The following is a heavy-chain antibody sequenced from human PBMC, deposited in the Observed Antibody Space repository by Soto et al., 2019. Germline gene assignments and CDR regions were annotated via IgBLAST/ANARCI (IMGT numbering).Heavy chain of an antibody. Sequence: SLRISCAASGFTFSSYAMSWVRQAPGTGLEWVSAISGSGGSTYYADSVKGRFTISRDNSKNTLYLQMNSLRAEDTAVYYCAKVAIFGVVIDWIDYWGQGTLVTVSS. D-gene: IGHD3-3*01. CDR3: AKVAIFGVVIDWIDY. CDR1: GFTFSSYA. V-gene: IGHV3-23*01. J-gene: IGHJ4*02. CDR2: ISGSGGST.